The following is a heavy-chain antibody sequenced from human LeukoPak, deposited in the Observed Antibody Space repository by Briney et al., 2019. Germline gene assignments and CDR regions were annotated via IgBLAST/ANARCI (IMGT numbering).Heavy chain of an antibody. D-gene: IGHD2-2*03. J-gene: IGHJ6*03. CDR1: GFTFSSYG. V-gene: IGHV3-30*02. CDR3: ARAAWIDYYYYMDV. CDR2: IRYDGSNK. Sequence: GGSLRLSCAASGFTFSSYGMHWVRQAPGKGLEWVAFIRYDGSNKYYADSVKGRFTISRGNSKNTLYLQMNSLRAEDTAVYYCARAAWIDYYYYMDVWGKGTTVTISS.